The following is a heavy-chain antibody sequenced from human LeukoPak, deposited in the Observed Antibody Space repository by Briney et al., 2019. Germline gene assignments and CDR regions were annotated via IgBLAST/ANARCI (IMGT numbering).Heavy chain of an antibody. V-gene: IGHV3-64*01. Sequence: GGSLRLSCAASGFTFSSYAMHWVRQAPGRGLEYVSAISSNGCSTYYANSAKGRFTFSRDNSKNTLYLKMGSLRAEDMAVYYCARGEGGYFDSWGQGTLVTVSS. J-gene: IGHJ4*02. CDR2: ISSNGCST. D-gene: IGHD1-26*01. CDR3: ARGEGGYFDS. CDR1: GFTFSSYA.